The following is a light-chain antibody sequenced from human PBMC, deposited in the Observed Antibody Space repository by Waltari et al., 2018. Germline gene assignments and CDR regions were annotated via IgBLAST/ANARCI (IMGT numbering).Light chain of an antibody. J-gene: IGLJ2*01. V-gene: IGLV2-11*01. CDR3: CSYRSGSVL. CDR2: DVS. CDR1: SRAVGGYND. Sequence: QAALTQPPSVSKSLGQSVTISCTGTSRAVGGYNDVSWYQQHPGTAPRLLIYDVSKRPSGVSDRFSGSKSGNTASLTISGLQAEDEADYYCCSYRSGSVLFGGGTRLTVL.